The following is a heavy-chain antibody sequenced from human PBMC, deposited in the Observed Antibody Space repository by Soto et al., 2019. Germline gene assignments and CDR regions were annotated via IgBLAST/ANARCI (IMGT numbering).Heavy chain of an antibody. CDR3: ARDNNGMDV. CDR2: IYYSGST. V-gene: IGHV4-30-4*01. J-gene: IGHJ6*02. Sequence: QVQLPESGPGLVKPSQTLSLTCTVSGGAISRGDYYWSWIRQPPGNVLEWIGYIYYSGSTYYNPSLKSRVTISVDTSKNQFSLKLSSVTAADTAVYYWARDNNGMDVWGHGTTVTVSS. CDR1: GGAISRGDYY.